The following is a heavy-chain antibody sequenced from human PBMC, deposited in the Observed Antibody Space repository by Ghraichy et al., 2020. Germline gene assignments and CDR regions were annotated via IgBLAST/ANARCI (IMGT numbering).Heavy chain of an antibody. J-gene: IGHJ4*02. V-gene: IGHV2-70*01. Sequence: SGPTLVKPTQTLTLTYTFSGFSLNTIGMCVSWIRQPPGKALEWLALIDWGDDKYYSTSLKTRLTISKDTSKNQVVLTMTNMDPVDTATYYCARMRGYYYDTSGLDYWGQGTLVTVSS. D-gene: IGHD3-22*01. CDR2: IDWGDDK. CDR3: ARMRGYYYDTSGLDY. CDR1: GFSLNTIGMC.